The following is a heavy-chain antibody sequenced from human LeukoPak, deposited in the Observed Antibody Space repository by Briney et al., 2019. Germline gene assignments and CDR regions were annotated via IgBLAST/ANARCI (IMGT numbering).Heavy chain of an antibody. CDR2: IIAYNGNT. J-gene: IGHJ6*02. D-gene: IGHD3-3*01. CDR3: ARTPHYDFWSGYYTAYYYGMDV. V-gene: IGHV1-18*01. CDR1: GYTFTSYG. Sequence: ASVKVSCKASGYTFTSYGISWVRQAPGQGLEWMGWIIAYNGNTNYAQKLQGRVTMTTDTSTSTAYMELRSLRSDDTAVYYCARTPHYDFWSGYYTAYYYGMDVWGQGTTVTVSS.